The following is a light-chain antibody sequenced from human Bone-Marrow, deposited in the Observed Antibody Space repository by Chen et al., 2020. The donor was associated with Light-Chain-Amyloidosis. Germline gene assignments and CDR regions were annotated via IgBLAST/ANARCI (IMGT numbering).Light chain of an antibody. J-gene: IGLJ3*02. CDR3: QVWDRSGDRPV. V-gene: IGLV3-21*02. CDR1: NIGSTS. CDR2: DDS. Sequence: SYVLTQPSSVSVAPGQTATIACGGNNIGSTSVHWYQQTPGQAPLLAVYDDSDRPSGIPERLSGSNSGNTATLTISRVEAGDEADYYCQVWDRSGDRPVFGGGTKLTVL.